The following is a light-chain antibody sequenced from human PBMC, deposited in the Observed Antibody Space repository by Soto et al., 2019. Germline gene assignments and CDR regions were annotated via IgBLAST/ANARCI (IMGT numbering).Light chain of an antibody. V-gene: IGKV1-33*01. Sequence: DIQMTQSPSSLSASVGDRVTITCQASQDISNYLNWYQQKPGKAPKLLIYDVFNLETGVPSRFSGNGVGTEFTFTISSLQPEGIATYYCQQYDNLLTWTFGQGTKVEIK. J-gene: IGKJ1*01. CDR2: DVF. CDR1: QDISNY. CDR3: QQYDNLLTWT.